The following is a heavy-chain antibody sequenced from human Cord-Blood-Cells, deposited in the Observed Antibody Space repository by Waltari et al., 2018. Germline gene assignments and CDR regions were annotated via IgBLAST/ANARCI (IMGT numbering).Heavy chain of an antibody. CDR3: AREYSGFANWYFDL. CDR2: INTNSGDR. J-gene: IGHJ2*01. CDR1: GYTFTGYD. Sequence: QVQRVQSGAEVKKPGSSVKVSCKASGYTFTGYDMHWVRQAPGQGLEWLGRINTNSGDRNYAQMFQRRVTLIGDTTISSAYMERRRRRSDDTAVYYCAREYSGFANWYFDLWCRGTLVTVSA. V-gene: IGHV1-2*06. D-gene: IGHD5-12*01.